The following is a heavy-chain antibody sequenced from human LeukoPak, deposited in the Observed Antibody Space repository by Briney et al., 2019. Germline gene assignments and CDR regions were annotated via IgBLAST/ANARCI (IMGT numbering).Heavy chain of an antibody. J-gene: IGHJ3*02. CDR1: GYTFSDYY. D-gene: IGHD4-17*01. CDR2: INPNNGRT. Sequence: ASVKVSCKTSGYTFSDYYMHWVRQAPGQGLEWMGWINPNNGRTSYAQKFQGRVTMTRDTSISTTYMELSRLRSDDTAVYYCARVSDYLTFDIWGQGTMVTVSS. V-gene: IGHV1-2*02. CDR3: ARVSDYLTFDI.